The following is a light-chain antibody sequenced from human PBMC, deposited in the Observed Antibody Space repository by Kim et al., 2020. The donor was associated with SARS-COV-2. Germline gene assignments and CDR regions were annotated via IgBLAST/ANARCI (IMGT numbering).Light chain of an antibody. Sequence: DIQMTQSPSTLSASVGDRVTITCRASQSISSWLAWYQQKPGKAPKLLIHKASSLESGIPSRFSGSGSGTEFTLTISSLKPDDFATYYCQQYNSYSYTFGQGTKLEIK. J-gene: IGKJ2*01. CDR2: KAS. V-gene: IGKV1-5*03. CDR3: QQYNSYSYT. CDR1: QSISSW.